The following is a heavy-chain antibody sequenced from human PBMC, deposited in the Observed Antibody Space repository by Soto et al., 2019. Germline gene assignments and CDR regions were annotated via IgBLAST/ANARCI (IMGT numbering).Heavy chain of an antibody. J-gene: IGHJ4*02. CDR1: GFTFSSDG. V-gene: IGHV3-30*18. CDR2: ISYDGSSQ. Sequence: QVQLVESGGGVVQPGRSLRLSCAASGFTFSSDGMHWVRQAPGKGLEWVAVISYDGSSQYYAVSVQGRFAISKDNSKNTLYLQMNSLSAEDTALYYCAKANAHIPFASWGQGTLVTVSS. D-gene: IGHD2-21*01. CDR3: AKANAHIPFAS.